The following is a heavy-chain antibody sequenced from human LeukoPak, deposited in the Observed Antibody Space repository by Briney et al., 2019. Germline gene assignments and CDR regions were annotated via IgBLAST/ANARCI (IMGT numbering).Heavy chain of an antibody. CDR2: IYYSGST. CDR3: ARGAYCGGDCYLP. CDR1: GGSISSGDYY. V-gene: IGHV4-30-4*08. J-gene: IGHJ5*02. D-gene: IGHD2-21*01. Sequence: SETLSLTCTVSGGSISSGDYYWSWIRQPPGKGLEWIGYIYYSGSTYYNPSLKSRVTISVDTSKNQFSLKLSSVAAADTAVYYCARGAYCGGDCYLPWGQGTLVTVSS.